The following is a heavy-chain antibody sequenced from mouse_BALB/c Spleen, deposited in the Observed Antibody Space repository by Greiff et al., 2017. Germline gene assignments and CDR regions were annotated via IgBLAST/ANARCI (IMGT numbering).Heavy chain of an antibody. Sequence: VQLQESGPELVKPGASVRISCKASGYTFTSYYIHWVKQRPGQGLEWIGWIYPGNVNTKYNEKFKGKATLTADKSSSTAYMQLSSLTSEDSAVYFCARSGGYWYFDVWGAGTTVTVSS. V-gene: IGHV1S56*01. CDR3: ARSGGYWYFDV. D-gene: IGHD3-1*01. J-gene: IGHJ1*01. CDR2: IYPGNVNT. CDR1: GYTFTSYY.